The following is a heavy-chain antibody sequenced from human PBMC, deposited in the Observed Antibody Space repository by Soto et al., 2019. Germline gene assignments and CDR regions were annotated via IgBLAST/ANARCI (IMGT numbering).Heavy chain of an antibody. CDR2: INPNSGGT. Sequence: PSVKVSCKASGYTFTGYYMHCVRQAPGQGLEWMGWINPNSGGTNYAQKFQGWVTMTRDTSISTAYMELSRLRSDDTAVYYCARSRYYDSSGYYSAWGQGTLVTVSS. D-gene: IGHD3-22*01. CDR1: GYTFTGYY. V-gene: IGHV1-2*04. CDR3: ARSRYYDSSGYYSA. J-gene: IGHJ5*02.